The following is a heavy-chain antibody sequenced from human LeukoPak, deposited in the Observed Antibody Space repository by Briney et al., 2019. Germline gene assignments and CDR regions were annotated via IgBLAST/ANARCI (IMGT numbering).Heavy chain of an antibody. J-gene: IGHJ4*02. CDR2: IYWNDDT. Sequence: SGPTLILPSQTLTLTCTFSGFSLRTRGVGVGWIRQPPGRALEWLTLIYWNDDTRYSPSLKSRLTITKDTSKTQVVLPITNMHPVDTATEYYARYGDYSFLNYFHFWGRGTRVTVSS. CDR3: ARYGDYSFLNYFHF. V-gene: IGHV2-5*01. D-gene: IGHD4-11*01. CDR1: GFSLRTRGVG.